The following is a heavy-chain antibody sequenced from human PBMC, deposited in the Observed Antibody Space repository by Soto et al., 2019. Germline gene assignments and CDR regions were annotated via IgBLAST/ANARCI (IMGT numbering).Heavy chain of an antibody. D-gene: IGHD5-12*01. V-gene: IGHV3-53*04. J-gene: IGHJ4*02. CDR1: GFTVSSNY. CDR3: GRGGSGYSGYDYLRNYFDY. CDR2: IYSGGST. Sequence: GGSLRLSCAASGFTVSSNYMSWVLQAPGKGLEWVSVIYSGGSTYYADSVKGRFTISRHNSKNTLYLQMNSRRAEDTAGYYCGRGGSGYSGYDYLRNYFDYWGQGTLVPVSS.